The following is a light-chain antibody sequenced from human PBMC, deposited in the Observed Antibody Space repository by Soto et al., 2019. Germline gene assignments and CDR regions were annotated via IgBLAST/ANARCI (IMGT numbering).Light chain of an antibody. CDR2: AAS. CDR1: QGISSY. CDR3: QQRSNWPIT. Sequence: AIRMTQSPSSLSASTGDRVTITCRASQGISSYLAWYQQKPGKAPMLLIYAASTLQSGVPSRFSGSGSGTDFTLTISSLEPEDFAVYYCQQRSNWPITFGQGTRLEI. J-gene: IGKJ5*01. V-gene: IGKV1-8*01.